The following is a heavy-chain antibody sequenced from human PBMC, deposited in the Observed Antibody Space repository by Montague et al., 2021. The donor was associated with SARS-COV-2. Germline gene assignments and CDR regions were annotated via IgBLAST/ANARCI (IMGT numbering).Heavy chain of an antibody. D-gene: IGHD1-14*01. CDR2: TYYRSKWYN. Sequence: CAISGDSVSSNIAAWNWIRQSPSRGLEWLGRTYYRSKWYNDYAVSVRGRITISPDTSKNQFSLQLNSVTAEDTAVYYCTQERGPGRTTWHYFDYWGQGTLVTVSS. J-gene: IGHJ4*02. CDR1: GDSVSSNIAA. V-gene: IGHV6-1*01. CDR3: TQERGPGRTTWHYFDY.